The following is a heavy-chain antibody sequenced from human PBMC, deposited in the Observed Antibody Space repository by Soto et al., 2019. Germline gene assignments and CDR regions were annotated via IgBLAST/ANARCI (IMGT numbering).Heavy chain of an antibody. Sequence: QVQLVESGGGLVKPGGSLRLSCAASEFTFSDYYMTWIRQAPGKGLEWVSYISSSGGLIYYADSVKGRFTISRDNARKSLYLQMSSLRAEDSAVYYCARDRYDFWSGSDHYGLDVWGQGTTVTVSS. J-gene: IGHJ6*02. CDR2: ISSSGGLI. D-gene: IGHD3-3*01. V-gene: IGHV3-11*01. CDR3: ARDRYDFWSGSDHYGLDV. CDR1: EFTFSDYY.